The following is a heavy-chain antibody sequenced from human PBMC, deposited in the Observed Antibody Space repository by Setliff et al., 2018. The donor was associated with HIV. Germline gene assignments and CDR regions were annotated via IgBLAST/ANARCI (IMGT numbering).Heavy chain of an antibody. J-gene: IGHJ6*04. CDR3: ARDSRDIVVVIAPAPEPYYYSGMVV. V-gene: IGHV4-59*01. CDR1: GGSISSFY. CDR2: IYYSGST. Sequence: TSETLSLTCTVSGGSISSFYWSWIRQPPGKGLEWIGYIYYSGSTNYNPSLKSRVTISVDTSKNQFSLKLSSVTAAYTALYYCARDSRDIVVVIAPAPEPYYYSGMVVWGEGTTVTVSS. D-gene: IGHD2-15*01.